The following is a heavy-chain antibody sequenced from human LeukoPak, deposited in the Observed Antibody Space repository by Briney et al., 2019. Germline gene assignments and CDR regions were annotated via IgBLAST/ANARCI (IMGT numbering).Heavy chain of an antibody. CDR3: ARAYCSSTSCYPDWYFDL. CDR1: GGSISSYY. Sequence: SETLSLTCTVSGGSISSYYWSWIRQPAGKGLEWIGRIYTSGSTNYNPSLKSRVTMSVDTSKNQFSLKLSSVTAADTAVYYCARAYCSSTSCYPDWYFDLWGRGTLVTVSS. CDR2: IYTSGST. V-gene: IGHV4-4*07. J-gene: IGHJ2*01. D-gene: IGHD2-2*01.